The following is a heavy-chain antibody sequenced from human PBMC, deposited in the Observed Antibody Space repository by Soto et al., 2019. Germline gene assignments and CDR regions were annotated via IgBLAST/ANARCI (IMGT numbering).Heavy chain of an antibody. V-gene: IGHV4-39*01. Sequence: QLQLQESGPGLVKPSETLSLTCTVSGGSISSSSYYWGWIRQPPGKGLEWIGSIYYSGSTYYNPSLKSRVTISVDTSKNQFSLKLSSVTAADTAVYYCARHADVYYYDSSGYYVFDYWGQGTLVTVSS. CDR1: GGSISSSSYY. CDR3: ARHADVYYYDSSGYYVFDY. CDR2: IYYSGST. D-gene: IGHD3-22*01. J-gene: IGHJ4*02.